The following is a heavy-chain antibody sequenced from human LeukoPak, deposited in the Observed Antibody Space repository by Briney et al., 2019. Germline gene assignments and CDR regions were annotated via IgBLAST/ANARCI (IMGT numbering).Heavy chain of an antibody. CDR3: ACDHRLFF. V-gene: IGHV3-66*01. D-gene: IGHD3-3*01. CDR2: IYTGGTT. CDR1: GFIVSSNS. Sequence: GGSLRLSCAASGFIVSSNSMSWVRQAPGKGLEWVSLIYTGGTTYYADSVKGRFIISRDNSKNTLYLQMNSLRAEDTAVYYCACDHRLFFWGQGTLLTVSS. J-gene: IGHJ4*02.